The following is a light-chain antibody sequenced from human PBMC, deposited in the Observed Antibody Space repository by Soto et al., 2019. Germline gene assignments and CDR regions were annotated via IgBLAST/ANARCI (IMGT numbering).Light chain of an antibody. CDR1: QSILYSSNNKNC. J-gene: IGKJ1*01. CDR2: WAS. V-gene: IGKV4-1*01. CDR3: QQYYSHQWT. Sequence: DIVMTQSPDSLAVSLGQRATINCKSSQSILYSSNNKNCLGWYQQKPGQPPKLLIYWASTRESGVPDRVSGSGSGPDFTLTISSLQAEDVAVYYCQQYYSHQWTFGQGTKVEIK.